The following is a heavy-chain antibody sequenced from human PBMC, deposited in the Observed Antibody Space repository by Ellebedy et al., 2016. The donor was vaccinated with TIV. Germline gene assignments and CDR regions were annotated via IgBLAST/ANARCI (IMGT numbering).Heavy chain of an antibody. CDR1: GASINSGDSY. CDR3: ARHVGWELPYFDY. V-gene: IGHV4-61*08. D-gene: IGHD1-26*01. J-gene: IGHJ4*02. Sequence: SETLSLTCSVSGASINSGDSYRTWIRQPPGKGLEWIGYIYYSGSTNYNPSLKSRVTISVDTSKNQFSLKLSSVTAADTAVYYCARHVGWELPYFDYWGQGTLVTVSS. CDR2: IYYSGST.